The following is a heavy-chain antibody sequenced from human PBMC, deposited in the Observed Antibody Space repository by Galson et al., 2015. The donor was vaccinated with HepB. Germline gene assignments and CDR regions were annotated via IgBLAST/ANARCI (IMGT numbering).Heavy chain of an antibody. V-gene: IGHV3-30*19. Sequence: SLRLSCAASGFTFSSYGMHWVRQAPGKGLEWVAVISYDGSNKYYADSVKGRFTISRDNSKNTLYLQMNSLRAEDTAVYYCARGGAPSNRYCSSTSCYWGNWFDPWGQGTLVTVSS. D-gene: IGHD2-2*01. J-gene: IGHJ5*02. CDR3: ARGGAPSNRYCSSTSCYWGNWFDP. CDR2: ISYDGSNK. CDR1: GFTFSSYG.